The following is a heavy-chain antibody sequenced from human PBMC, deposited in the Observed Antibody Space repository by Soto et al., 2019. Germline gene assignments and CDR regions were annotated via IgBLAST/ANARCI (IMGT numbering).Heavy chain of an antibody. CDR1: GFIFKTYA. Sequence: EVQLLESGGGLVQPGGSLRLSCAASGFIFKTYAMNWVRQAPGMGLEWVSAISGSGDATYYADSVKGRFTISRDNSKNTYLQMDSLRAEDTATYYCAKDLYLRRAAGVDFWGQGVLVTVSS. CDR3: AKDLYLRRAAGVDF. CDR2: ISGSGDAT. D-gene: IGHD6-13*01. V-gene: IGHV3-23*01. J-gene: IGHJ4*02.